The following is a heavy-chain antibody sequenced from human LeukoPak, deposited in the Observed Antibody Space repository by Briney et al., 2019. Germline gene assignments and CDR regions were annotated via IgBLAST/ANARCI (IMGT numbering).Heavy chain of an antibody. CDR3: ARDPQLGPFDY. D-gene: IGHD6-6*01. J-gene: IGHJ4*02. Sequence: SETLSLSCTVSGGSISSYYWSWIRQPAGKGLEWIGRIYTSGRTNYNPSLKSRVTMSVDTSKKQFSLKLSSVTAADTAVYYCARDPQLGPFDYWGQGTLVTVSS. CDR2: IYTSGRT. V-gene: IGHV4-4*07. CDR1: GGSISSYY.